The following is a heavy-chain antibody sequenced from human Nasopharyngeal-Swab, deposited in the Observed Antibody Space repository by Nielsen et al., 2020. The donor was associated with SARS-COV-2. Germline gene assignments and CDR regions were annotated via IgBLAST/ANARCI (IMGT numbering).Heavy chain of an antibody. J-gene: IGHJ5*02. CDR1: GYSFTSYW. D-gene: IGHD6-13*01. CDR3: ARRELYSSRNWFDP. CDR2: IYPGYSDT. V-gene: IGHV5-51*01. Sequence: SCKGSGYSFTSYWIGWVRQMPGKGLEWMGIIYPGYSDTRYSPSFQGQVTISADKSISTAYLQWSSLKASDTAMYYCARRELYSSRNWFDPWGQGTLVTVSS.